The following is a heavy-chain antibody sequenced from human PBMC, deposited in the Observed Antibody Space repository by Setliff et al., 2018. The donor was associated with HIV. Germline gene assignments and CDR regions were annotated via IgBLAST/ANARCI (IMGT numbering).Heavy chain of an antibody. D-gene: IGHD6-13*01. CDR3: ARASYSSSWYHIRPFDY. J-gene: IGHJ4*01. CDR2: IWSDGSKI. V-gene: IGHV3-33*01. Sequence: GSLRLSCAASGFTFSDFGMHRVRQAPGKGLEWVAIIWSDGSKIYYGDSMKGRFTITRDNSKNTLYLQMNSLRSEDTAVYYCARASYSSSWYHIRPFDYWGHGILVTVSS. CDR1: GFTFSDFG.